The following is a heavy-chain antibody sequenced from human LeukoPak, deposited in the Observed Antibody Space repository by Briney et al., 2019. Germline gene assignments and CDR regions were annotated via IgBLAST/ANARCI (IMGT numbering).Heavy chain of an antibody. CDR3: ARAPLVLQYRWWFDP. CDR2: ISGSGDTI. V-gene: IGHV3-48*03. Sequence: GGSLRLSCAASGFTFSRYEMNWVRQAPGKGLEWISYISGSGDTIYYADSVKGRFTISRDNARNSLYLQMNSLRAEDTAVYHCARAPLVLQYRWWFDPWGQGTLVIVSS. J-gene: IGHJ5*02. D-gene: IGHD5-24*01. CDR1: GFTFSRYE.